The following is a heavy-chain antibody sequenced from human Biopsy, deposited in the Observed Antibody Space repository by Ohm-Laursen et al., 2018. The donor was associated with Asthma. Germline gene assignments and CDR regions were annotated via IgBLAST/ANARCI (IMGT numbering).Heavy chain of an antibody. D-gene: IGHD3-3*01. Sequence: SVKVSCKASGVSLRNYGLSGCGFSWVRQAPGQGLEWLGGFSPMIGRAKYAGRFQGRVTISADRSTSTAYMELNSLTIEDTAVYYCSRAVTILQEWSGGMDVWGQGTTVTVSS. CDR2: FSPMIGRA. CDR1: GVSLRNYGLSGCG. J-gene: IGHJ6*02. V-gene: IGHV1-69*10. CDR3: SRAVTILQEWSGGMDV.